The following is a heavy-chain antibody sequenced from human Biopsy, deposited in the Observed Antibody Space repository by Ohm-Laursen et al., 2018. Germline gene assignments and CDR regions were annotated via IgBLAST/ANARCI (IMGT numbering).Heavy chain of an antibody. J-gene: IGHJ4*02. Sequence: SSVKVSCKVSGHTLNELSMHWVRQVPGKGLEWMGGFAPENGKTVYAQNFQARVSLTEDTSTDTAYMELRSLRSEDTAVYYCAADINVWNVNYWGQGTQVTVSS. CDR1: GHTLNELS. D-gene: IGHD1-1*01. CDR3: AADINVWNVNY. V-gene: IGHV1-24*01. CDR2: FAPENGKT.